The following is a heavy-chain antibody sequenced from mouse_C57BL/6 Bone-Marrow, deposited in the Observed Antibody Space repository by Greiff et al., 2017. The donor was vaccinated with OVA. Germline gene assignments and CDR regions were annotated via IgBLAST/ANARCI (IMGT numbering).Heavy chain of an antibody. CDR2: IWWDDDK. Sequence: LKESGPGILQPSQTLGLTCSFSGFSLSTFGMGVGWIRQPSGKGLEWLAHIWWDDDKYYNPALKSRLTISKDTSKNQVFLKIANVDTADTATYYCARDYYGSSYPFAYWGQGTLVTVSA. CDR3: ARDYYGSSYPFAY. J-gene: IGHJ3*01. V-gene: IGHV8-8*01. CDR1: GFSLSTFGMG. D-gene: IGHD1-1*01.